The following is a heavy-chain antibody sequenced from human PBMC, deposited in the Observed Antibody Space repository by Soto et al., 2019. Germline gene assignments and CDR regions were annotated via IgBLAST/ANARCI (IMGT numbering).Heavy chain of an antibody. J-gene: IGHJ4*02. D-gene: IGHD1-26*01. CDR3: AKRRDAGGHFEY. V-gene: IGHV3-23*01. CDR2: VSIGGST. Sequence: DVQLLESGGGLVQPVGSLRLSCAASGFTFSSYAMGWVRQGPGKGLEWVAVVSIGGSTHYADSVRGRFTISRDNSKNTLSLQINSLTAEDTAVYVCAKRRDAGGHFEYWCQGARVTGS. CDR1: GFTFSSYA.